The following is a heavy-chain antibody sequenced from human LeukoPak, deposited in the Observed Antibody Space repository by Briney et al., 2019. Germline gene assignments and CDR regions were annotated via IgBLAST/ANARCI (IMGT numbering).Heavy chain of an antibody. CDR2: TYPGGSDT. J-gene: IGHJ4*02. D-gene: IGHD2-15*01. Sequence: GESLKISCKGSGHSFTSYWIAWVRQMPGKGLEWMGITYPGGSDTRYSPPFQGQVTISVDKSINTAYLQWSSLKASDTAMYYCARLYCSGSTCYMGVDYWGQGTLVTVSS. CDR1: GHSFTSYW. V-gene: IGHV5-51*01. CDR3: ARLYCSGSTCYMGVDY.